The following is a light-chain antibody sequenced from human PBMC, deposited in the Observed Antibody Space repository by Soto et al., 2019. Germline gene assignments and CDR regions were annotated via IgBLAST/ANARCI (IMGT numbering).Light chain of an antibody. CDR3: QQRSNWPLT. Sequence: EIVLTQSPATLSLSPGERATLSCWASQSVSSYLAWYQHKPGQAPRLLIYGASNRATGIPARFSGSGSGTDFTLTISSLEPEDFAVYYCQQRSNWPLTFGGGTKVDNK. CDR2: GAS. J-gene: IGKJ4*01. CDR1: QSVSSY. V-gene: IGKV3-11*01.